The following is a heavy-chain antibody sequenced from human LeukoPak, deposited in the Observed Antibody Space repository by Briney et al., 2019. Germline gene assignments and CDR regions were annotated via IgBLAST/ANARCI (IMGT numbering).Heavy chain of an antibody. D-gene: IGHD3-10*01. CDR3: AKDISYYGSGSSFDY. CDR2: ISGSGGST. V-gene: IGHV3-23*01. J-gene: IGHJ4*02. Sequence: GGSLRLSCAASGFTFSSYAMSWVRQAPGKGLEWVSAISGSGGSTNYADSVKGRFTISRDNSKNTLYLQMNSLRAEDTAVYYCAKDISYYGSGSSFDYWGQGTLVTVSS. CDR1: GFTFSSYA.